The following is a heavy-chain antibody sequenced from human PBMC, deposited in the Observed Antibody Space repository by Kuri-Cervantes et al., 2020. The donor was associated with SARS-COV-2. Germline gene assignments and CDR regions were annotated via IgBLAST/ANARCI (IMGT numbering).Heavy chain of an antibody. D-gene: IGHD3-22*01. Sequence: GGSLTLSCAASGFTFSSYDMHWVRQATGKGLGWVSAIGTAGDTYYPGSVKGRFTISRENAKNSLYLQMNILSAGDTAVYYCARGYFVSSGYPLCWYSDLWGRGTLVTVSS. V-gene: IGHV3-13*04. CDR2: IGTAGDT. J-gene: IGHJ2*01. CDR1: GFTFSSYD. CDR3: ARGYFVSSGYPLCWYSDL.